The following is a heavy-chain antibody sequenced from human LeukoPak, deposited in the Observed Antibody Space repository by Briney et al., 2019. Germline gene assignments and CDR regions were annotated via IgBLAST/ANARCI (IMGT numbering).Heavy chain of an antibody. CDR3: ARERIRLADAFDI. D-gene: IGHD6-19*01. CDR2: IIPIFGTA. J-gene: IGHJ3*02. Sequence: SVKVSCKASGGTFSNSAISWVRQAPGQGLEWMGRIIPIFGTANYAQKFQGRVTITTDESTSTAYMELSSLRSEDTAVYYCARERIRLADAFDIWGQGTMVTVSS. CDR1: GGTFSNSA. V-gene: IGHV1-69*05.